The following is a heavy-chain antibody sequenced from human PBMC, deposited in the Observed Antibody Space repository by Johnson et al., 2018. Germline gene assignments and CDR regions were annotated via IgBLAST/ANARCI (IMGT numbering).Heavy chain of an antibody. CDR1: GGSITSGDYY. Sequence: QVQLQESGPGLVKPSQTLSLTCIVSGGSITSGDYYWGWIRQPPGKGLEWVGYIFHSGITYYYPSLKSRATISVATSKNQFYLKLNSVTAADTAVYYCARTCGAYNLLPFDVWGQVTMVTVSS. CDR2: IFHSGIT. J-gene: IGHJ3*01. D-gene: IGHD4-17*01. CDR3: ARTCGAYNLLPFDV. V-gene: IGHV4-30-4*01.